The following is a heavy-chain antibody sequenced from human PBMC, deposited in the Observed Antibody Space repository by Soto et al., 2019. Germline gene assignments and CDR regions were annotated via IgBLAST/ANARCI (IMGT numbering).Heavy chain of an antibody. D-gene: IGHD3-3*01. CDR2: IYYSGST. Sequence: QLQLQESGPGLVKPSETLSLTCTVSGGSISSSSYYWGWIRQPPGKGLEWIGSIYYSGSTYYNPSLKSRVTMSVDTSKNQFSLKLSSVTAADTAVYYCAATYYDFWSGYYTSWFDPWGQGTLVTVSS. V-gene: IGHV4-39*01. CDR1: GGSISSSSYY. J-gene: IGHJ5*02. CDR3: AATYYDFWSGYYTSWFDP.